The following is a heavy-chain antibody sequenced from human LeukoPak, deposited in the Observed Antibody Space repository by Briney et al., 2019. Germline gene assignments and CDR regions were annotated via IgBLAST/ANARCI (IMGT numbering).Heavy chain of an antibody. Sequence: SETLSLACSVSGGSISSSIYYWGWIRQPPGKGLEWIGSIYYSGSTYYNPSLKSRVTISVDTSKNQFSLRLSSVTAADTAVYYCARDPHGYSSGWYYFDYWGQGTLVIVSS. D-gene: IGHD6-19*01. CDR2: IYYSGST. CDR3: ARDPHGYSSGWYYFDY. V-gene: IGHV4-39*07. CDR1: GGSISSSIYY. J-gene: IGHJ4*02.